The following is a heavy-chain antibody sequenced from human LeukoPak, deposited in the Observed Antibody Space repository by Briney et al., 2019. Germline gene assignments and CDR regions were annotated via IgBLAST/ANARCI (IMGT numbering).Heavy chain of an antibody. D-gene: IGHD2-15*01. CDR2: LSGSGGST. Sequence: GGSLRLSCAASGFTFSSYAMSWVRQAPGKGLEWVSALSGSGGSTYYADSVKGRFTISRDNSTNTLYLQMNSLRAGDTAVYYCAKVRVVAATRGCFDYWGQGTLVTVSS. CDR3: AKVRVVAATRGCFDY. CDR1: GFTFSSYA. J-gene: IGHJ4*02. V-gene: IGHV3-23*01.